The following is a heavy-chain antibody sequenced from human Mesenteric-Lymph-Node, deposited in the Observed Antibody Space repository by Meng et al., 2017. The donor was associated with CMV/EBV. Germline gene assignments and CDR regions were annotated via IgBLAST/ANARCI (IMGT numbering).Heavy chain of an antibody. CDR1: GFTFSSYA. CDR2: IYTGGDT. CDR3: ARAKTRRSTSSLYYFDY. J-gene: IGHJ4*02. Sequence: GESLKISCAASGFTFSSYAMSWVRQAPGKGLEWVSVIYTGGDTYYTDSVKGRFTISRDNSKNTLFLQMNSLRAEDTAVYYCARAKTRRSTSSLYYFDYWGQGTLVTVSS. V-gene: IGHV3-53*01. D-gene: IGHD2-2*01.